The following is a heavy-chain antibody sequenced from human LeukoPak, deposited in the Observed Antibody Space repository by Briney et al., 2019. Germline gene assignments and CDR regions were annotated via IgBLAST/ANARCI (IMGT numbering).Heavy chain of an antibody. Sequence: PGGSRRLSCAASGFTFSSYGMHWVRQAPGKGLEWVAFIRYDGSNKYYADSVKGRFTISRDNSKNTLYLQMNSLRAEDTAVYYCASIVVVVAAADYGGQGTRVTASS. J-gene: IGHJ4*02. CDR3: ASIVVVVAAADY. V-gene: IGHV3-30*02. CDR2: IRYDGSNK. D-gene: IGHD2-15*01. CDR1: GFTFSSYG.